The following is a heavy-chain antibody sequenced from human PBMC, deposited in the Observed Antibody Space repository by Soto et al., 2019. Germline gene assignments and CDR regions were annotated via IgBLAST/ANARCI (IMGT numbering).Heavy chain of an antibody. Sequence: GGSLRLSCAASGFTVTNAWMSWVRQAPGKGLEWVGRIKSESSGGTTDFPAPVTGRFAISRDASKNTLYLQMNSLKTEDTAIYYCSREGRLLWYGELTDYWGQGTLVTVSS. CDR3: SREGRLLWYGELTDY. CDR1: GFTVTNAW. J-gene: IGHJ4*02. CDR2: IKSESSGGTT. V-gene: IGHV3-15*01. D-gene: IGHD3-10*01.